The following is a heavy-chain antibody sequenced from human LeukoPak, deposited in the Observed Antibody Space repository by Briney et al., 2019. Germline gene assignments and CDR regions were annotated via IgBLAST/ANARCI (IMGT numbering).Heavy chain of an antibody. J-gene: IGHJ6*02. CDR2: MNPNSGNT. V-gene: IGHV1-8*01. D-gene: IGHD3-9*01. CDR1: GNTFTSYD. CDR3: ARRANYDILTGYSYYYGMDV. Sequence: ASVKVSCKASGNTFTSYDINWVRQATGQGLEWMGWMNPNSGNTGYAQKFQGRVTMTRNTSISTAYMELSSLRSEDTAVYYCARRANYDILTGYSYYYGMDVWGQGTTVTVSS.